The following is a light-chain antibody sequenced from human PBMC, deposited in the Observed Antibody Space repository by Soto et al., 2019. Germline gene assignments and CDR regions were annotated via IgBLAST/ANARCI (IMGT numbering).Light chain of an antibody. CDR3: QYYTRSGWT. J-gene: IGKJ1*01. V-gene: IGKV3-11*01. CDR2: DAS. Sequence: EVVMTQSPATLSVSPGERATLSCRASQSVSSYLAWYQQKPGQAPRLLIYDASNRATGIPDRFSVSGSGTDFTLTISRLEPEDFGVYYCQYYTRSGWTFGQGTKVDIK. CDR1: QSVSSY.